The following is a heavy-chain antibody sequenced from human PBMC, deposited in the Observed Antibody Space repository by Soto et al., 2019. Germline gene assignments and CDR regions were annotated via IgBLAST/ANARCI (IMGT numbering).Heavy chain of an antibody. CDR3: AREKGKHIHNSPQQYYYYYMDV. CDR2: INHSGST. V-gene: IGHV4-34*01. D-gene: IGHD2-21*01. J-gene: IGHJ6*03. CDR1: GGSFSGYY. Sequence: QVQLQQWGAGLLKPSETLSLTCAVYGGSFSGYYWSWIRQPPGKGLEWIGEINHSGSTNYNPSLKSRVTISVDTSKNQFSLKLSSVTAADTAVYYCAREKGKHIHNSPQQYYYYYMDVWGKGTTVTVSS.